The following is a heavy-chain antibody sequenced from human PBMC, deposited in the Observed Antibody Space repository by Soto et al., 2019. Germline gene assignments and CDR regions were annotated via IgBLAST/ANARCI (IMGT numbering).Heavy chain of an antibody. J-gene: IGHJ4*02. CDR1: GFTFSDHY. V-gene: IGHV3-72*01. CDR3: ASAWFGELKYLDS. Sequence: EVQLVESGGGLVQPGGSLRLSCAASGFTFSDHYMEWVRQAPGKGLEWVGRIRNKANSYTTEYGASVKGRFTISRDDSKNSLSLQMNSLKTEDTAVYYCASAWFGELKYLDSWGQGTLVTVSS. CDR2: IRNKANSYTT. D-gene: IGHD3-10*01.